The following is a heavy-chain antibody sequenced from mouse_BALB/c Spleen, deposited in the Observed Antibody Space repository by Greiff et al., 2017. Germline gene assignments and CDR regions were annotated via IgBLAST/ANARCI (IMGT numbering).Heavy chain of an antibody. D-gene: IGHD2-4*01. V-gene: IGHV10-3*03. CDR3: VRDVGDYDGYAMDY. CDR2: IRSKSNNYAT. CDR1: GFTFTTYA. Sequence: EVQLVESGGGLVQPKGSLKLSCAASGFTFTTYAMHWVCQAPGKGMEWVARIRSKSNNYATYYADSVKDRFTISRDDSQSMLYLQMNNLKTEDTAMYYCVRDVGDYDGYAMDYWGQGTSVTVAS. J-gene: IGHJ4*01.